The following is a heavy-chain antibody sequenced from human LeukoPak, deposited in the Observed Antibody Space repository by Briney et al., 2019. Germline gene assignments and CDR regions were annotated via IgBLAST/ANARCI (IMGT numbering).Heavy chain of an antibody. CDR3: ARSTGSTMFIDY. Sequence: PSETLSLTCTVSGGSISPYYWSWIRQPPVKGLEWLGYIYYSGNTDYNPSLKSRAAISLDTSKNQFSLNLSSVTAADTAVYYCARSTGSTMFIDYWGQGTLVTVSS. D-gene: IGHD3-10*02. CDR2: IYYSGNT. V-gene: IGHV4-59*01. CDR1: GGSISPYY. J-gene: IGHJ4*02.